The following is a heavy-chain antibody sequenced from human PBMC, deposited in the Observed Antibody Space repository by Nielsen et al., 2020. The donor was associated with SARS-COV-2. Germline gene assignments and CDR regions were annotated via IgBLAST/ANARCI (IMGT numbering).Heavy chain of an antibody. CDR1: GGSFSGYY. J-gene: IGHJ6*02. D-gene: IGHD3-3*01. Sequence: SETLSLTCAVYGGSFSGYYWSWIRQPPGKGLEWIGEINHSGSTNYNPSLKSRVTISVDTSKNQFSLKLSSVTAADTAVYYCARLPLRFLEWLSTGYYYYGMDVWGQGTTVTVSS. CDR2: INHSGST. CDR3: ARLPLRFLEWLSTGYYYYGMDV. V-gene: IGHV4-34*01.